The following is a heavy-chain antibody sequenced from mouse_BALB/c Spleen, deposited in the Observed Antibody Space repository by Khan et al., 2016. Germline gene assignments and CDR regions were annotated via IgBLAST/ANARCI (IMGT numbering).Heavy chain of an antibody. D-gene: IGHD2-4*01. V-gene: IGHV3-2*02. CDR1: GYSITSDYA. Sequence: EVQLQESGPGLVKPSQSLFLTCTVTGYSITSDYAWNWIRQFPGNKLEWMGYITYSGSTSYNPSLKSRISITRDTSKNQFFLQLNSVTTEDTATYDCARFDYDRGYFDYWGLGTTLTVSS. CDR2: ITYSGST. CDR3: ARFDYDRGYFDY. J-gene: IGHJ2*01.